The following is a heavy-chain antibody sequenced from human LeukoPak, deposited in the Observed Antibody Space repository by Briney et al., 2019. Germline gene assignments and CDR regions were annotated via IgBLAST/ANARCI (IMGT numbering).Heavy chain of an antibody. CDR3: ARRRAGRLYNWFDP. D-gene: IGHD1-1*01. Sequence: SETLSLTCTVSGGSISSSNDCWDWIRQPAGGGLEWIASFYYGGSTYCNPSLKSRVTISADTSKNQVSLKLRSVTAADTALYYCARRRAGRLYNWFDPWGQGTLVTVSS. CDR1: GGSISSSNDC. V-gene: IGHV4-39*01. J-gene: IGHJ5*02. CDR2: FYYGGST.